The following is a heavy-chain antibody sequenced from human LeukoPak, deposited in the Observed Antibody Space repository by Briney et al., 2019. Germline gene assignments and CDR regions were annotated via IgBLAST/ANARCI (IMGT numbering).Heavy chain of an antibody. CDR2: INPTAGTT. V-gene: IGHV3-23*01. Sequence: GGSLRLSCAASGFTFSASAMTWVRQAPGKGLEWVAAINPTAGTTYYGDSVKGRFTISRDNSENTLILQMSSLRAEDTAVYYCAKVQGGLYYYDSSGYYYPDSWGQGTLVTVSS. CDR3: AKVQGGLYYYDSSGYYYPDS. D-gene: IGHD3-22*01. CDR1: GFTFSASA. J-gene: IGHJ4*02.